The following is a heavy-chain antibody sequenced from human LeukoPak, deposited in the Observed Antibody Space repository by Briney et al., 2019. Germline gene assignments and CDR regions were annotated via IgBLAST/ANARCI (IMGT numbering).Heavy chain of an antibody. V-gene: IGHV1-58*01. CDR1: GFTFTSSA. CDR3: AALPYYDSSGYFDY. D-gene: IGHD3-22*01. Sequence: AASVKVSCKASGFTFTSSAVQWVRQARGQRLEWIGWIVVGSGSTNYAQKFQERVTITRDMSTSTAYMELSSLRSEDTAVYYCAALPYYDSSGYFDYWGQGTLVTVSS. CDR2: IVVGSGST. J-gene: IGHJ4*02.